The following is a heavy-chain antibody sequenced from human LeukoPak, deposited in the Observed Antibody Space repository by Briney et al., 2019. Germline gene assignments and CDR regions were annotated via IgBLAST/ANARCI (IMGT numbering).Heavy chain of an antibody. CDR3: TTVGF. V-gene: IGHV3-15*07. J-gene: IGHJ3*01. Sequence: GGSLRLSCAASGFTFSNAWMNWVRQAPGKGLEWDGRIKSKTDGGTTDYAAPVKGRFTISRDDSKNTLYLQMNSLKTEDTAVYYCTTVGFWGQGTMVTVSS. D-gene: IGHD2-2*03. CDR2: IKSKTDGGTT. CDR1: GFTFSNAW.